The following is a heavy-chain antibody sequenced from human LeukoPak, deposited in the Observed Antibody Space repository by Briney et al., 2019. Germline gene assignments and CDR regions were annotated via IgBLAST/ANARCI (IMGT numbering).Heavy chain of an antibody. CDR2: IDTAGDT. D-gene: IGHD3-9*01. CDR1: GFTFSSYD. Sequence: GGSLRLSCAASGFTFSSYDMHWVRQATGKGLEWVSAIDTAGDTYYPGSVKGRFTISRENAKNSLYLQMNSLRAGDTAVYYCARVNGYYNDAFDIWGQGTMVTVSS. CDR3: ARVNGYYNDAFDI. J-gene: IGHJ3*02. V-gene: IGHV3-13*01.